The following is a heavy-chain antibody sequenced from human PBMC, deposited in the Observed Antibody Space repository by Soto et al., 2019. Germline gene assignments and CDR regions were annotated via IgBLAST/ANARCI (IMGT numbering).Heavy chain of an antibody. D-gene: IGHD6-6*01. CDR2: ISGGGDGT. Sequence: GGSLRLSCAASGFTFSTYAMSWVRQAPGKGLEWVSTISGGGDGTYYAGSVKGRFTISRDNFKNTMYLQMDSLRAEDTAVYYCAKDRPTTSSSKMDVWGKGTTVTVSS. V-gene: IGHV3-23*01. J-gene: IGHJ6*04. CDR1: GFTFSTYA. CDR3: AKDRPTTSSSKMDV.